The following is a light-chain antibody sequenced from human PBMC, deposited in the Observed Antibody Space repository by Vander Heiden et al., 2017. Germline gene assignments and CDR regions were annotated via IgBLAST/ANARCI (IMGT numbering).Light chain of an antibody. J-gene: IGKJ2*01. V-gene: IGKV1-39*01. CDR1: QNIKNY. CDR3: QQSDSTPMYT. CDR2: AAS. Sequence: DIQMTQSPSSLSASVGDRVTITCRASQNIKNYLNWYQQKPGKAPKLLIYAASSLQSGVPSRFSGSGYGTDFTLTINSRQPEDFATYYCQQSDSTPMYTFGQGTKLEIK.